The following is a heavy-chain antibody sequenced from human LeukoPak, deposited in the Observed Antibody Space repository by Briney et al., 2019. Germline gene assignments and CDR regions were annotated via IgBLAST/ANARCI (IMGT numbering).Heavy chain of an antibody. V-gene: IGHV3-53*01. CDR1: GFTFSSYA. Sequence: GGSLRLSCAASGFTFSSYAMSWVRQAPGKGLEWVSVIYSGGSTYYADSVKGRFTISRDNSKNTLYLQMNSLRAEDTAVYYCARRKVDEGARRDYYGMDVWGQGTTVTVSS. CDR2: IYSGGST. D-gene: IGHD1-26*01. J-gene: IGHJ6*02. CDR3: ARRKVDEGARRDYYGMDV.